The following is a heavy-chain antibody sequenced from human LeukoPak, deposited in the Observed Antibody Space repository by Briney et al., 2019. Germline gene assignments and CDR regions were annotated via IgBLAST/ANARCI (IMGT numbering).Heavy chain of an antibody. J-gene: IGHJ3*02. CDR3: TRSTNLEAIDI. CDR1: GGSVSSGTYY. D-gene: IGHD2-8*01. CDR2: IYYGGST. V-gene: IGHV4-61*01. Sequence: PSETLSLTCTVSGGSVSSGTYYWSWIRQPPGKGLEWIGYIYYGGSTNYNPSLKSRVTVSVDTSKNQCSLKLSSVTTADTAVYYCTRSTNLEAIDIWGQGTMVTVSS.